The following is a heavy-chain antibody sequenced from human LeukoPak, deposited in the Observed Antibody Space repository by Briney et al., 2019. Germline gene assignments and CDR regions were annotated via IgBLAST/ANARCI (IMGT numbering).Heavy chain of an antibody. CDR3: AREVDIVAAGVDY. Sequence: ASVKVSCKASGYTFTGYYMHWVRQAPGQGLEWMGWINPNSGGTNYAQKFQGRVTMTRDTSISTAYMVLSRLRSDDTAVYYCAREVDIVAAGVDYWGQGTLVTVSS. CDR2: INPNSGGT. J-gene: IGHJ4*02. CDR1: GYTFTGYY. D-gene: IGHD5-12*01. V-gene: IGHV1-2*02.